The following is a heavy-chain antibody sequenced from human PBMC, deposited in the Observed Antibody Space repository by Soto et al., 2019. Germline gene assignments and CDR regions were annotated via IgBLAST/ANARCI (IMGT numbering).Heavy chain of an antibody. V-gene: IGHV1-24*01. J-gene: IGHJ6*02. CDR2: FDPEDGET. CDR3: ATLGRVTMVRGVSYGMDV. Sequence: GASVKVSCKVSGYTLTELSMHWVRQAPGKVLEWMGGFDPEDGETIYAQKFQGRVTMTEDTSTDTAYMELSSLRSEDTAVYHCATLGRVTMVRGVSYGMDVWGQGTTVTVSS. CDR1: GYTLTELS. D-gene: IGHD3-10*01.